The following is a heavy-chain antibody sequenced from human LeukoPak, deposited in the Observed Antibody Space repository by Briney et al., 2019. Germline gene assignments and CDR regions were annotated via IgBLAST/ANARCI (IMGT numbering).Heavy chain of an antibody. CDR1: GDAFTSYY. J-gene: IGHJ4*02. V-gene: IGHV1-46*01. D-gene: IGHD3-10*01. CDR3: ARDSRVRGVTSY. CDR2: INPSGDST. Sequence: ASVKVSCKASGDAFTSYYMHWVRQAPGQGLEWLGIINPSGDSTTYAQQFQGRVTMTRDTSTSTVYMELSSLRSEDTAVYYCARDSRVRGVTSYWGQGTLVTVPS.